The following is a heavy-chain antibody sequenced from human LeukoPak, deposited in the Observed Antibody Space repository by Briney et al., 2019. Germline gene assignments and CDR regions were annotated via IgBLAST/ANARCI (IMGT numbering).Heavy chain of an antibody. Sequence: ASVTVSCTASGYTFTSNYIHWVRQAPGQGLEWMGMIYPRDGSTSYAQKFQGRVTVTRDTSTSTVHMELSGLRSEDTAVYYCARDQEGFDYWGQGTLLTVSS. CDR2: IYPRDGST. CDR3: ARDQEGFDY. J-gene: IGHJ4*02. V-gene: IGHV1-46*01. CDR1: GYTFTSNY.